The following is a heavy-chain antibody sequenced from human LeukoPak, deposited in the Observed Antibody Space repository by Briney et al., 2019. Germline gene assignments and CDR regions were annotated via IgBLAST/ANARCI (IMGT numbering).Heavy chain of an antibody. J-gene: IGHJ6*03. CDR1: GFTFSSYG. Sequence: GGSLRLSCAASGFTFSSYGMSWVRQAPGKGLEWVSAISGSGGSTYYADSVKGRFTISRDNSKNTLYLQMNSLRAEDTAVYYCAKDRADSSGWYYFYYYYMDVWGKGTTVTISS. D-gene: IGHD6-19*01. V-gene: IGHV3-23*01. CDR2: ISGSGGST. CDR3: AKDRADSSGWYYFYYYYMDV.